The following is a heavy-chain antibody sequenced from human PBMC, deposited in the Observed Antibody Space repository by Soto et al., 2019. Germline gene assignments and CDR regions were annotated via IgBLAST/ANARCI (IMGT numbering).Heavy chain of an antibody. D-gene: IGHD2-2*01. CDR2: ISSSGSTI. V-gene: IGHV3-11*01. J-gene: IGHJ5*02. CDR1: GFTFSDYY. Sequence: GSLRLSCAASGFTFSDYYMSWIRQAPGKGLEWVSYISSSGSTIYYADSVKGRFTISRDNAKNSLYLQMNSLRAEDTAVYYCAGGKYQLLWSWFDPWGQGTLVTVSS. CDR3: AGGKYQLLWSWFDP.